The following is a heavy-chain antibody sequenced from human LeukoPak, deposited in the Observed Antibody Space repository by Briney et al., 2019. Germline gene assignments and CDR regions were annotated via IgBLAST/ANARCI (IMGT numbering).Heavy chain of an antibody. Sequence: PGGSPRLSCAASGFTFSTYAMSWVRQAPGKGLEWVSAISGSGESTYYAGSVKGRFTISRDNSKNTLYLQMNSLRAEDTALYYCAKDAKRNYDFWDRFDCWGQGTLVTVSS. CDR3: AKDAKRNYDFWDRFDC. CDR1: GFTFSTYA. V-gene: IGHV3-23*01. J-gene: IGHJ4*02. D-gene: IGHD3-3*01. CDR2: ISGSGEST.